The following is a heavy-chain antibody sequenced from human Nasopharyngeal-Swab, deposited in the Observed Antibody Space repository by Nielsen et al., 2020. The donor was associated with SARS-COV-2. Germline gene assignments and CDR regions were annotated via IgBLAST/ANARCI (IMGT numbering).Heavy chain of an antibody. D-gene: IGHD6-6*01. J-gene: IGHJ4*02. CDR3: ARGGAARPGFDY. V-gene: IGHV4-31*02. CDR2: IYYSGST. Sequence: WSRTPPGKGLEWIGYIYYSGSTYYNPSLKSRVTISVDTSKNQFSLKLSSVTAADTAVYYCARGGAARPGFDYWGQGTLVTVSS.